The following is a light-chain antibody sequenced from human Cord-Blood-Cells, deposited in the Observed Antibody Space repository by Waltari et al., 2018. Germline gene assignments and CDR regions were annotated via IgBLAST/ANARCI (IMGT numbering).Light chain of an antibody. J-gene: IGLJ3*02. Sequence: QSALTQPASVSGSPGPSITISCTGPSRDVGSYNLVSWYQQHRGKAPKLMIYEVSKRPSGVSNRFSGSKSGNTASLTISGLQAEDEADYYCCSYAGSSTWVFGGGTKLTVL. CDR2: EVS. CDR3: CSYAGSSTWV. CDR1: SRDVGSYNL. V-gene: IGLV2-23*02.